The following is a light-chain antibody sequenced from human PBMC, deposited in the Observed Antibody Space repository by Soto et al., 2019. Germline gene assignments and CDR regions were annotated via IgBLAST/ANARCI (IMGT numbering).Light chain of an antibody. CDR2: DVN. Sequence: QSALTQPASVSGSPGQTVIISCTGTSTDIGGSTFVSGYQQHPGRAPKLILFDVNTRPSRVSDRFSGSRSDNTASLTISRLQADDEADYYCSSYSTSSTLILFGGGTTLTVL. J-gene: IGLJ2*01. CDR3: SSYSTSSTLIL. V-gene: IGLV2-14*03. CDR1: STDIGGSTF.